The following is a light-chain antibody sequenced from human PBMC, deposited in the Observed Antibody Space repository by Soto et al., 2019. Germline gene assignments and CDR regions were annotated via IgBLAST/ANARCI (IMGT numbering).Light chain of an antibody. J-gene: IGLJ2*01. V-gene: IGLV2-14*01. Sequence: QSALTQPASVSGSPGQSITISCTGTSSDVGGYNYVSWYQQYPGKSPKLVIYDVSNRPSGMSSRFSGSKSGNTASLTISGLQAEDEADYYCNAYTSSSTVVFGGGTKLTVL. CDR3: NAYTSSSTVV. CDR2: DVS. CDR1: SSDVGGYNY.